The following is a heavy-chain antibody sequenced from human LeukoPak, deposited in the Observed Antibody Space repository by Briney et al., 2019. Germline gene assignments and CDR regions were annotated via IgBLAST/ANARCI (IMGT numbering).Heavy chain of an antibody. CDR2: ISGSGGST. V-gene: IGHV3-23*01. J-gene: IGHJ6*02. Sequence: QPGGSLRLSCAASGFTFSSYAMSWVRQAPGKGLEWVSAISGSGGSTYYADSVKGRFAISRDNSKNTLYLQMNSLRAKDTAVYYCAKERSGSSGYYYYGMDVWGQGTTVTVSS. D-gene: IGHD3-22*01. CDR1: GFTFSSYA. CDR3: AKERSGSSGYYYYGMDV.